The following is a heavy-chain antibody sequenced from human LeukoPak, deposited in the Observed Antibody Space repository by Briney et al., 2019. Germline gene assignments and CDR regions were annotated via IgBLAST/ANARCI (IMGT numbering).Heavy chain of an antibody. Sequence: SVKVSCKASGGTFSSYAISWVRQAPGQGLEWMGGIIPIFGTANYAQKFQGRVTITADESTSTAYMELSSLRSEDTAVYYCARLVLVDYYYYYGMDGWGQGTTVTVSS. CDR3: ARLVLVDYYYYYGMDG. CDR1: GGTFSSYA. J-gene: IGHJ6*02. CDR2: IIPIFGTA. V-gene: IGHV1-69*13. D-gene: IGHD2-21*01.